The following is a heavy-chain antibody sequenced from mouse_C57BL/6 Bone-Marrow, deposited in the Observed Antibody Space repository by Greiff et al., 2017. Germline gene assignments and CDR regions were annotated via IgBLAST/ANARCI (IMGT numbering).Heavy chain of an antibody. D-gene: IGHD4-1*02. V-gene: IGHV1-80*01. J-gene: IGHJ4*01. CDR2: IYPGDGDT. CDR3: ARRGNWGYAMDY. CDR1: GYAFSTYW. Sequence: VKLQESGAELVKPGASVKISCKVSGYAFSTYWMNWVKQRPGKGLEWIGQIYPGDGDTNYNGKFKGKATLTADKSSSTAYMQLSSLTSDDSAVYFCARRGNWGYAMDYWGQGTSVTVSS.